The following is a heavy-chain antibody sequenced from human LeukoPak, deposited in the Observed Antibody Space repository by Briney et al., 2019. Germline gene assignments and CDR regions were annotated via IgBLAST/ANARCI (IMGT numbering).Heavy chain of an antibody. V-gene: IGHV1-8*01. CDR1: GYTFTSYD. D-gene: IGHD6-13*01. CDR3: ARGLKSRGSSWFDP. Sequence: ASAKVSCKASGYTFTSYDINWVRQATGQGLEWMGWMNPNSGNTGYAQKFQGRVTMTRNTSISTAYMELSSLRSEDTAVYYCARGLKSRGSSWFDPWGQGTLVTVSS. CDR2: MNPNSGNT. J-gene: IGHJ5*02.